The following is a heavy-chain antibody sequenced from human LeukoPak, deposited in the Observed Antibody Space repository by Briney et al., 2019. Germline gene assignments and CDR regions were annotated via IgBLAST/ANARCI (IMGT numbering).Heavy chain of an antibody. D-gene: IGHD1-26*01. CDR1: GFAFSGSA. J-gene: IGHJ4*02. V-gene: IGHV3-73*01. CDR2: IRSKANSYAT. Sequence: GGSLKLSCAASGFAFSGSAMHWVRQASGKGLEWVGRIRSKANSYATAYAASVKGRFTISRDDSKNTAYLQMNRLKTEDTAVYYCTSLVGATTLGFEDYWGQGTLVTASS. CDR3: TSLVGATTLGFEDY.